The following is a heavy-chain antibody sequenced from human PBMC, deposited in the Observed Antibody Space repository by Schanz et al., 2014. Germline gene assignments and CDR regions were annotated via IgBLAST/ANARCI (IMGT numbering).Heavy chain of an antibody. Sequence: AQLVESGGGLVRPGGSLRLSCSGFTVSAYSANWVRQAPGKGLEWVSLIDYAGSTNYADSVKGRMTVSRDTSKNALFLQMNNLRAEDTAVYYCASPPISVAGRLADYWGQGILVTVSS. D-gene: IGHD6-19*01. J-gene: IGHJ4*02. CDR1: GFTVSAYS. V-gene: IGHV3-66*01. CDR2: IDYAGST. CDR3: ASPPISVAGRLADY.